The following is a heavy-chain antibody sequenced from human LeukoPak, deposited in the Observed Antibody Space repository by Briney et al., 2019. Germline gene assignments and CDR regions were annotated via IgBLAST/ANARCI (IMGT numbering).Heavy chain of an antibody. D-gene: IGHD2-15*01. Sequence: SETLSLTCTVSGGSISSYYWSWIRQPPGKGLEWIGYIYYSGSTNYNPSLKSRVIISVDTSKNQFSLKLSSVTAADTAVYYCARQVPGYCSGGSCSYNWFDPWGQGTLVTVSS. CDR3: ARQVPGYCSGGSCSYNWFDP. CDR1: GGSISSYY. CDR2: IYYSGST. J-gene: IGHJ5*02. V-gene: IGHV4-59*08.